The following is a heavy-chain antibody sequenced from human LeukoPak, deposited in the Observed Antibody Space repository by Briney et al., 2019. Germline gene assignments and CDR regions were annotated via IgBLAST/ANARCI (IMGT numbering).Heavy chain of an antibody. D-gene: IGHD2-2*01. CDR3: ARDPSYCSSTSCYVGSPLYYYYPMDV. CDR1: GFIFSNAW. V-gene: IGHV3-33*08. Sequence: GGSLRLSCAASGFIFSNAWMNWVRQAPGKGLEWVAVIWFDGSNKHYADSVKGRFTISRDNSENTLYLQMNSLRAEDTAVYYCARDPSYCSSTSCYVGSPLYYYYPMDVWGQGTTVTVSS. CDR2: IWFDGSNK. J-gene: IGHJ6*02.